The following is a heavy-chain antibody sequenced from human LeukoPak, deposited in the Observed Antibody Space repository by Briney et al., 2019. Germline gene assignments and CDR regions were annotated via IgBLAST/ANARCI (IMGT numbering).Heavy chain of an antibody. Sequence: GGSLRLSCAASGFTFSSYAMSWVRQAPGKGLEWVSGIIDNGYITYYANSVRGRFTISRDNSKNTLFLQMNSLRAEDTAVYYCAKLGGQEVHNYYVAVWGKGATVAVSS. V-gene: IGHV3-23*01. CDR2: IIDNGYIT. CDR3: AKLGGQEVHNYYVAV. J-gene: IGHJ6*03. CDR1: GFTFSSYA. D-gene: IGHD3-16*01.